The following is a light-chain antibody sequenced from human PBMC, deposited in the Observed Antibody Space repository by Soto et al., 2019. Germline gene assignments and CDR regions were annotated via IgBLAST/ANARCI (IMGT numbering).Light chain of an antibody. J-gene: IGLJ2*01. CDR1: SSNIGSNT. Sequence: QTVVTQPPSASGTPGQRVTISCSGSSSNIGSNTVNWYQQFPGTAPKLLIYSNNQRPSGVPDRFSGSKSGTSASLAISGLQSEDEADYYCASWDDSLNGRVFGGGTKLTVL. V-gene: IGLV1-44*01. CDR3: ASWDDSLNGRV. CDR2: SNN.